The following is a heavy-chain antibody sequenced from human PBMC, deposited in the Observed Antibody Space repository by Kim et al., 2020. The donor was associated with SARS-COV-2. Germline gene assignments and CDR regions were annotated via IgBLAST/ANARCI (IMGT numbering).Heavy chain of an antibody. CDR3: ARDEEYSSYTNYYYYMDV. J-gene: IGHJ6*03. D-gene: IGHD6-6*01. Sequence: SQTLSLTCAISGDSVSSNSAAWNWIRQSPSRGLEWLGRTYYRSKWYNDYAVSVKSRITINPDTSKNQFSLQLNSVTPEDTAVYYCARDEEYSSYTNYYYYMDVWGKGTTVTVSS. V-gene: IGHV6-1*01. CDR1: GDSVSSNSAA. CDR2: TYYRSKWYN.